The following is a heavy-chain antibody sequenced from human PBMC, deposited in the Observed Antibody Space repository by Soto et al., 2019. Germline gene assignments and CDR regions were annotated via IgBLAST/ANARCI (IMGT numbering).Heavy chain of an antibody. CDR2: MNPNSGNT. V-gene: IGHV1-8*01. J-gene: IGHJ3*02. D-gene: IGHD3-9*01. Sequence: QVQLVQSGAEVKKPGASVKVSCKASGYTFTSYDINWVRQATGQGLVWMGWMNPNSGNTGYAQKFQGRVTMTRNTSISTAYMELSSLRSEDTAVYYCARVRRVRYLDAFDIWGQGTMVTVSS. CDR1: GYTFTSYD. CDR3: ARVRRVRYLDAFDI.